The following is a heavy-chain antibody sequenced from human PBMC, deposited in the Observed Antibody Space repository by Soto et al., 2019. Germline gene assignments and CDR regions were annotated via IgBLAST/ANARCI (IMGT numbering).Heavy chain of an antibody. CDR1: GGSISSGGYY. CDR2: IYYSGST. D-gene: IGHD6-13*01. J-gene: IGHJ4*02. Sequence: QVQLQESGPGLVKPSQTLSLTCTVSGGSISSGGYYWSWIRQHPGKGLEWIGYIYYSGSTYYNPSRKRRVTISVDTSTNQVSLKLSSVTAADTAVYYCARGGIAAAAPPDYWGQGPLVTVSS. V-gene: IGHV4-31*03. CDR3: ARGGIAAAAPPDY.